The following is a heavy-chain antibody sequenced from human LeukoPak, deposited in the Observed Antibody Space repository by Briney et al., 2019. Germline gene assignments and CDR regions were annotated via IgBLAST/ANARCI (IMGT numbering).Heavy chain of an antibody. D-gene: IGHD6-13*01. CDR1: GFTFSSYA. J-gene: IGHJ6*03. CDR3: ASGAGFYYYYYYMDV. V-gene: IGHV3-23*01. Sequence: GGSLRLSCAASGFTFSSYAMSWVRQAPGKGLEWVSAISGSGGSTCYADSVKGRFTISRDNSKNTLYLQMNSLRAEDTAVYYCASGAGFYYYYYYMDVWGKGTTVTVSS. CDR2: ISGSGGST.